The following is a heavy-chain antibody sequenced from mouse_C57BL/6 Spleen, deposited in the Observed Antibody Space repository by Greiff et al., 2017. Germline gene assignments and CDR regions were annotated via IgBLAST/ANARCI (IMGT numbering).Heavy chain of an antibody. V-gene: IGHV1-50*01. CDR3: ARWDYYGSSSYFDV. CDR2: IDPSDSYT. Sequence: QVHVKQPGAELVKPGASVTLSCKASGYTFTSYWMQWVKQRPGQGLEWIGEIDPSDSYTNYNQKFKGKATLTVDTSSSTDYMQLSSLTSEDSAVYYSARWDYYGSSSYFDVWGTGTTVTVSS. D-gene: IGHD1-1*01. J-gene: IGHJ1*03. CDR1: GYTFTSYW.